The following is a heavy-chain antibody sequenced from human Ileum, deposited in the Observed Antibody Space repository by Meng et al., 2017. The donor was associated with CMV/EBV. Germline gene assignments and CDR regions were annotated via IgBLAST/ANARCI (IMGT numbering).Heavy chain of an antibody. V-gene: IGHV3-74*01. CDR2: INSDGSYT. Sequence: GESLKISCAASGFTFSMYWMHWVRQAPGKGLVWVSGINSDGSYTSYADSVKGRFTISRDNAKNTLDLQLNSLRAEDTAVYYCTRWGSMGERDYWGQGTLVTVSS. D-gene: IGHD7-27*01. CDR3: TRWGSMGERDY. CDR1: GFTFSMYW. J-gene: IGHJ4*02.